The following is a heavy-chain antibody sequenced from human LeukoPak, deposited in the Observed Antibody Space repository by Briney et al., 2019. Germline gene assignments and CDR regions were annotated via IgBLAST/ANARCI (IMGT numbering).Heavy chain of an antibody. CDR3: AGHFGAWHYFDY. CDR2: IQYDGSKK. V-gene: IGHV3-30*02. CDR1: GFTFSSNG. D-gene: IGHD3-3*01. Sequence: PAGGSLRLSCVASGFTFSSNGMHWVRQAPGKGLEWVTFIQYDGSKKYSTDSVKGRFTISRDNSKNTLYLQMNSLRPEDTAVYYCAGHFGAWHYFDYWGQGTLVTVSS. J-gene: IGHJ4*02.